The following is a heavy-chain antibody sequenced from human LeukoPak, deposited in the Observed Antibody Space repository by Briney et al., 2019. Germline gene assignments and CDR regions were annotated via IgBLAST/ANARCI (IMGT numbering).Heavy chain of an antibody. J-gene: IGHJ6*02. V-gene: IGHV4-30-4*01. D-gene: IGHD5-18*01. CDR1: GGSISSGDYY. CDR2: IYYSGST. CDR3: AREDTAMVRYPYYYGMDV. Sequence: SQTLSLTCTVSGGSISSGDYYWSWIRQPPGKGLEWIGYIYYSGSTYYNPSLKSRVTISVDTSKNQFSLKLSSVTAADTAVYYCAREDTAMVRYPYYYGMDVWGQGTTVTVSS.